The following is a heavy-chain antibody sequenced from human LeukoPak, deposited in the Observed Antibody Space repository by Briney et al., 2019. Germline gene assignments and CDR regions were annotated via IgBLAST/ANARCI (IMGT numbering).Heavy chain of an antibody. D-gene: IGHD4-17*01. CDR3: ARESYGTHDY. V-gene: IGHV1-2*02. CDR2: INTNSGDT. Sequence: ASVKASCKASGYTFTGYYIGWVRQAPGHGLEWMGRINTNSGDTNYPKKFQGRVTMTRDAYISTAYMDPSRLRSDDTAVYYCARESYGTHDYWGQGTLVTVSS. CDR1: GYTFTGYY. J-gene: IGHJ4*02.